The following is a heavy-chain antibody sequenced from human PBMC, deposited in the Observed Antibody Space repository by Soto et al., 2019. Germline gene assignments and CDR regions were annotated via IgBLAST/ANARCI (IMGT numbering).Heavy chain of an antibody. Sequence: ASVKVSCKASGYTFTSYGSIWVRQNPGQGLEWMGWISAYNGNTNYAQKLQGRVTMTTDTSTSTAYMELRSLRSDDTAVYYCARVDSGWSFMGYYYGMDVWGQGTTVTVS. CDR2: ISAYNGNT. CDR3: ARVDSGWSFMGYYYGMDV. CDR1: GYTFTSYG. D-gene: IGHD6-19*01. V-gene: IGHV1-18*01. J-gene: IGHJ6*02.